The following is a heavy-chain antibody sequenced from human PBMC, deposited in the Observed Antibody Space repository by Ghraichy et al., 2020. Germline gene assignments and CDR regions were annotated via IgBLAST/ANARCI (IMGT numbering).Heavy chain of an antibody. Sequence: ASVKVSCKASGYTFTGYYMHWVRQAPGQGLEWMGWINPKTGGTKYAEKFQGRVTMTRDTSINTLYMELRRLTSDDTAVYYCARGGQWLVNHYGMDVWGQGTTVSVSS. V-gene: IGHV1-2*02. J-gene: IGHJ6*02. CDR1: GYTFTGYY. CDR3: ARGGQWLVNHYGMDV. CDR2: INPKTGGT. D-gene: IGHD6-19*01.